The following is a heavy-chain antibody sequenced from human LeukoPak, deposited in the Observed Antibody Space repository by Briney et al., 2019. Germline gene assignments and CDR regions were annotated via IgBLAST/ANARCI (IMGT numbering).Heavy chain of an antibody. D-gene: IGHD5-18*01. Sequence: GGSLRLSCAASGFTVSSNYMSWVRQAPGKGLEWVSVIYSGGSTYYADSVKGRFTISRDNSKNTLYLQMNSLRAEDTAVYCCARDTAMAYYFDYWGQGTLVTVSS. J-gene: IGHJ4*02. CDR1: GFTVSSNY. CDR2: IYSGGST. CDR3: ARDTAMAYYFDY. V-gene: IGHV3-66*02.